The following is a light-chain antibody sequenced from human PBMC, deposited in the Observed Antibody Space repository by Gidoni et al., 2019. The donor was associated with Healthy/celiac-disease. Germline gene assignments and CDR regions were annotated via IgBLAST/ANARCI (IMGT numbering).Light chain of an antibody. V-gene: IGKV1-39*01. CDR1: QSISSY. Sequence: DIQMTQSPSSLSASVGDRVTITCRASQSISSYLNLYQQKPGKAPKRLIYAASSFQSGVPARFSGSGSGTDFTLTISSLQPEDFATYYCQQSYSTPRTFGQXTKVEIK. CDR2: AAS. CDR3: QQSYSTPRT. J-gene: IGKJ1*01.